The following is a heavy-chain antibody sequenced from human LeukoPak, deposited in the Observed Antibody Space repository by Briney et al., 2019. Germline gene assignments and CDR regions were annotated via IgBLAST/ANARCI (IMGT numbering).Heavy chain of an antibody. Sequence: GGSLRLSCAASGFTFSSYSMNWVRQAPGKGLEWVSYISSSSTIYYADSVKGRFTISRDNAKNSLYLQMNSLRAEDTAVYYCARDGSGYGGNLVYYFDYWGQGTLVTVSS. CDR3: ARDGSGYGGNLVYYFDY. CDR1: GFTFSSYS. V-gene: IGHV3-48*01. D-gene: IGHD4-23*01. J-gene: IGHJ4*02. CDR2: ISSSSTI.